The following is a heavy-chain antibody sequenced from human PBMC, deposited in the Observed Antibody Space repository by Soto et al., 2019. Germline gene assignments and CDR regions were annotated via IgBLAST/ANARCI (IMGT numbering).Heavy chain of an antibody. CDR1: GYTFTSYD. CDR2: MNPNSGNT. D-gene: IGHD3-3*01. CDR3: ARRRSNDVWSGNYYYGMDV. V-gene: IGHV1-8*01. J-gene: IGHJ6*02. Sequence: ASVKVSCKASGYTFTSYDINWVRQATGQGLEWMGWMNPNSGNTGYAQKFHGRVTMTRNSSISTAYMELSSLRSEDTAVYYCARRRSNDVWSGNYYYGMDVWDRGTTVTVSS.